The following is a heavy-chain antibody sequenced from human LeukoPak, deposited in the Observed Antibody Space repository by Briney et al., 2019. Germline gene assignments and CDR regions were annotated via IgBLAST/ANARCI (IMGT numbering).Heavy chain of an antibody. CDR3: ARGVIAARSRPYYFDY. Sequence: QPGGSLRLSCAASGFTFSSYEMNWVRQAPGKGLEWVSYISSSGSTIYYADSVKGRFTISRDNAKNSLYLQMNSLRAEDTAVYYCARGVIAARSRPYYFDYWGQGTLVTVSS. CDR2: ISSSGSTI. CDR1: GFTFSSYE. V-gene: IGHV3-48*03. D-gene: IGHD6-6*01. J-gene: IGHJ4*02.